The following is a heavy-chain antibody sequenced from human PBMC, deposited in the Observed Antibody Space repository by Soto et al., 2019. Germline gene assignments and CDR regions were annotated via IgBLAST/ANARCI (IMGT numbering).Heavy chain of an antibody. V-gene: IGHV1-46*01. D-gene: IGHD6-13*01. Sequence: QVQLVQSGAEVKKPGASVKLSCRTPGYTFTHYYIHWVRQAPGQGLEWLGIINPASGSTNYAQEFQGRVTLTMDTSTTTVYMELSGLRAEDTAIFYCARDLAAGDHWGQGTLVTVSS. CDR3: ARDLAAGDH. J-gene: IGHJ4*02. CDR2: INPASGST. CDR1: GYTFTHYY.